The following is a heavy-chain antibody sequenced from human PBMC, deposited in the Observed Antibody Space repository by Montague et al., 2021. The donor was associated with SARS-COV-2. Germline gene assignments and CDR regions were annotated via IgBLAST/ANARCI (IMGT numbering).Heavy chain of an antibody. D-gene: IGHD7-27*01. CDR1: GFSLISDGVG. Sequence: PALVKPTQTLTLTCTFSGFSLISDGVGVGWIRQPPGKALEWLALILWNDDKRYNSSLKNRLTVTKDTSKNQVVLTMTNMDPLDTGTYYCAHSSLFSSLGDFDSWGQGTLVTVAS. J-gene: IGHJ4*02. CDR2: ILWNDDK. V-gene: IGHV2-5*01. CDR3: AHSSLFSSLGDFDS.